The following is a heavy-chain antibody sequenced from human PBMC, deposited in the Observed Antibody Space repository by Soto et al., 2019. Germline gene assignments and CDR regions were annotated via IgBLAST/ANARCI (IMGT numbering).Heavy chain of an antibody. D-gene: IGHD6-19*01. J-gene: IGHJ6*02. V-gene: IGHV3-21*01. Sequence: EVQLVESGGGLVKPGGSLRLSCAASGFTFSSYSMTWVHQAPGKGLEWVSSISSSSSYIYYADSVKGRFTISRDNAKNSLYLQMNSLRAEDTAVYYCARDAWLNYYYYGMDVWGQGTTVTVSS. CDR2: ISSSSSYI. CDR3: ARDAWLNYYYYGMDV. CDR1: GFTFSSYS.